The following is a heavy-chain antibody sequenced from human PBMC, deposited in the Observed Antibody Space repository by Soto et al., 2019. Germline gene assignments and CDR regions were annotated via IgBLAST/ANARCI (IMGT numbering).Heavy chain of an antibody. D-gene: IGHD2-2*01. J-gene: IGHJ4*02. V-gene: IGHV3-23*01. CDR1: GFTFSTYG. CDR2: ISRTGSPT. Sequence: GGSLRLSCAASGFTFSTYGMNWVRQAPGKGLEWLSAISRTGSPTYYADSVAGRFTISRDNAKNTLYLQMNSLSADDTALYYCVVDQFHFDYWAPGTLVTVSS. CDR3: VVDQFHFDY.